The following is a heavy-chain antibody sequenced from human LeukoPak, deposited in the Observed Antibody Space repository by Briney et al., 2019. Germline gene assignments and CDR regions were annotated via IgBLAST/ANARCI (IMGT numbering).Heavy chain of an antibody. Sequence: RSGGSLRLSCAASGFTFTTYWMSWVRQAPGKGLEWVANIKQDGSEKYYIDSVKGRFTISRDNAKNSLYLQMSSLRAEDTAVYYCARVAAAVPDQWGQGTLVTVSS. V-gene: IGHV3-7*04. D-gene: IGHD6-13*01. CDR3: ARVAAAVPDQ. CDR1: GFTFTTYW. CDR2: IKQDGSEK. J-gene: IGHJ5*02.